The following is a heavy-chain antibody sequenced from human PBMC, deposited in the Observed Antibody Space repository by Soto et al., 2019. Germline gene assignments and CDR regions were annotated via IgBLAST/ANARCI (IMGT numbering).Heavy chain of an antibody. CDR1: GGSITSGGYC. V-gene: IGHV4-31*03. CDR3: ARDGDYFGSGSPPLLSR. J-gene: IGHJ4*02. Sequence: QVQLQESDPGLVKPSQTLSLTCTVSGGSITSGGYCWTWIRQHPVKGLEWMGHIYYSGSTSYNPSLKGRVTISIDTSKNQFSLKLTSVTAADTAVYYCARDGDYFGSGSPPLLSRWGQGTLVTVSS. D-gene: IGHD3-10*01. CDR2: IYYSGST.